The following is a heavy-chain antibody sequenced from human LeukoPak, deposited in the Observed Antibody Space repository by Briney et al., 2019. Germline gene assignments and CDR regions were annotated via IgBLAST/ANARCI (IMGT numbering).Heavy chain of an antibody. CDR3: VKDQREAYRSGWSRDFDY. CDR1: GFTFSNYA. V-gene: IGHV3-30*18. J-gene: IGHJ4*02. CDR2: ISHDGINT. D-gene: IGHD6-19*01. Sequence: GRSLRLSCAASGFTFSNYAMHWVRQDSGRGLDWVAVISHDGINTYYADSVKGRFTTSRDNSKNTLYLQVNSLRVEDTAVYYCVKDQREAYRSGWSRDFDYWGQGTLVTVSS.